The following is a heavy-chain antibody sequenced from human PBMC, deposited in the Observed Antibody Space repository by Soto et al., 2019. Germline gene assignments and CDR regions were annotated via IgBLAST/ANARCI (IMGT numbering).Heavy chain of an antibody. D-gene: IGHD6-13*01. CDR3: AKDSEQQLGLRYYYFGLDA. CDR2: ISYDGTNQ. V-gene: IGHV3-30*18. CDR1: GFNFNNFG. J-gene: IGHJ6*02. Sequence: QVQLVESGGGVVQPGRSLRLSCAASGFNFNNFGMHWVRQAPGKGLEWLAVISYDGTNQNYADSVQGRFTISRDYSNNTLYLQMNSLRPEDTGVYYCAKDSEQQLGLRYYYFGLDAWGQGTTVTVSS.